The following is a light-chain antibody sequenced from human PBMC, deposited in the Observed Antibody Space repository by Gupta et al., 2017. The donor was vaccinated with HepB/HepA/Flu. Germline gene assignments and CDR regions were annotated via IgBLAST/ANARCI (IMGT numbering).Light chain of an antibody. CDR3: CSYAGSSTWV. CDR2: DVN. V-gene: IGLV2-23*02. J-gene: IGLJ3*02. Sequence: QSALTQPASVSGSPGPSITISCTGTSSDVGSFSLVSWYQHHPGKAPKVIIYDVNKRPSGISNRFSGSKSGNTASLTISGLQAEDEADYYCCSYAGSSTWVFGGGTKLTVL. CDR1: SSDVGSFSL.